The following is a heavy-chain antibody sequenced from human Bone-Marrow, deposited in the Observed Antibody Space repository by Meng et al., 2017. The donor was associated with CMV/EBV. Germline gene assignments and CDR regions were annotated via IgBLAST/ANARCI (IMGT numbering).Heavy chain of an antibody. Sequence: LSLTCAASGFTFSSFEMNWVRQVPGKGLEWVSYITRSGGTIYYADSVKGRFTMSRDNAKSSLYLQMSSLRAEDTAVYYCARERSSTSSFDYWGQGTLVTVSS. CDR2: ITRSGGTI. V-gene: IGHV3-48*03. D-gene: IGHD2-2*01. CDR1: GFTFSSFE. CDR3: ARERSSTSSFDY. J-gene: IGHJ4*02.